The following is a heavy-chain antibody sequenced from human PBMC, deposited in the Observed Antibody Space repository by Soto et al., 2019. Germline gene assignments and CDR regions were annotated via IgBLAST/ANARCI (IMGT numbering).Heavy chain of an antibody. CDR2: IIPILGIA. CDR1: GGTFSSYT. Sequence: QVQLVQSGAEVKKPGSSVKVSCKASGGTFSSYTISWVRQAPGQGLEWMGRIIPILGIANYAQKFQGRVTITADKSTSTAYMELSSLRSEDTAVYYCARGPDCSGGSCYSDYYYSMDVWGQGTTVTVSS. CDR3: ARGPDCSGGSCYSDYYYSMDV. J-gene: IGHJ6*02. D-gene: IGHD2-15*01. V-gene: IGHV1-69*02.